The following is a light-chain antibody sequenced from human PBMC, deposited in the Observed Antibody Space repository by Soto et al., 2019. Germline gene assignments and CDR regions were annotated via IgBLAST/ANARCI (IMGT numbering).Light chain of an antibody. CDR3: SSYTSSSIVV. CDR1: SSDVGGYNY. Sequence: QSVLTQPASVSGSPRQSITISCTGTSSDVGGYNYVSWYQQHPGKAPKLMIYEVSNRPSGVSNRFSGSKSGNTASLTISGLQAEDEADYYFSSYTSSSIVVFGGGTKVTVL. CDR2: EVS. V-gene: IGLV2-14*01. J-gene: IGLJ2*01.